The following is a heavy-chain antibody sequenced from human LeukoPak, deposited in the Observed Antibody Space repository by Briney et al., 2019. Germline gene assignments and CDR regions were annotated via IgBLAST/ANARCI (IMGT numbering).Heavy chain of an antibody. CDR1: GGSFSGYY. CDR3: ATGGGIRYFDWLLYGFDP. D-gene: IGHD3-9*01. Sequence: SETLSLTCAAYGGSFSGYYWSWIRQPPGKGLEWIGEINHSGSTNYNPSLKSRVTISVNTSKNQFSLKLSSVTAADTAVYYFATGGGIRYFDWLLYGFDPWGQGTLVTVSS. CDR2: INHSGST. V-gene: IGHV4-34*01. J-gene: IGHJ5*02.